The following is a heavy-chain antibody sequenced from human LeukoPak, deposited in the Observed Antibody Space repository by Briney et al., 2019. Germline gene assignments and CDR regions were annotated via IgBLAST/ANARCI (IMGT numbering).Heavy chain of an antibody. Sequence: ASVKVSCKASGYTFTGYYMHWVRQAPGQGLEWMGRINPNSGGTNYAQKFQGRVTMTRDTSISTAYLELSRLRSDDTAVYYCARDRDSVEPAFDYWGQGTLVTVSS. CDR2: INPNSGGT. D-gene: IGHD2-2*01. CDR1: GYTFTGYY. J-gene: IGHJ4*02. V-gene: IGHV1-2*06. CDR3: ARDRDSVEPAFDY.